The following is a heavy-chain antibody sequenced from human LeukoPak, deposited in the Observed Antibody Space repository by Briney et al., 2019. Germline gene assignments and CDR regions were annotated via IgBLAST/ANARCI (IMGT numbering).Heavy chain of an antibody. V-gene: IGHV4-59*01. D-gene: IGHD6-13*01. CDR1: GGSFSGYY. CDR3: AREHGSSWRFGP. Sequence: SETLSLTCAVDGGSFSGYYWSWLRQPPGKGLEWIGYIYYSGNTYYNPSLKSRVTISLDTSKNQFSLKMNSMTAADTAVYYCAREHGSSWRFGPWGRGTLVTVSS. J-gene: IGHJ5*02. CDR2: IYYSGNT.